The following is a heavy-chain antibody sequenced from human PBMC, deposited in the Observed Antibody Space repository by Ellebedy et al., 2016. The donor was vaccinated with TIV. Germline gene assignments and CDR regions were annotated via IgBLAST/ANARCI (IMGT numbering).Heavy chain of an antibody. V-gene: IGHV1-46*01. CDR1: GYMFTTYY. CDR2: INPSDGSP. D-gene: IGHD2-21*02. Sequence: AASVKVSCKTSGYMFTTYYVHWVRQAPGQGLEWMGIINPSDGSPRYAQKFQGRVTMTRDTSTGTVYMELTSLRSADTAVYYCARGPCDGDCYSIDYWGQGTLVTVSS. CDR3: ARGPCDGDCYSIDY. J-gene: IGHJ4*02.